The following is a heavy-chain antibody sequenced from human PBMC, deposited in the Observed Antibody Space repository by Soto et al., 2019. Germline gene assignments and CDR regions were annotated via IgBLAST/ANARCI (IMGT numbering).Heavy chain of an antibody. CDR1: GFTFSDYW. CDR3: VRCTRTAPGADN. CDR2: ISTGETDR. D-gene: IGHD6-13*01. J-gene: IGHJ4*02. Sequence: PGGSLRLSCEGSGFTFSDYWMHWVRQAPGKGLVWVSRISTGETDRHYADSVKGRFTISRDNAKKTLYLQMNSLRAEDTAVYFCVRCTRTAPGADNWGQGTLVTVSS. V-gene: IGHV3-74*01.